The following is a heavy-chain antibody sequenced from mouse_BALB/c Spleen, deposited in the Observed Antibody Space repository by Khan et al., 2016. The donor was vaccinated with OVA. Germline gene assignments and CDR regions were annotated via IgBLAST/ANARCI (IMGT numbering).Heavy chain of an antibody. J-gene: IGHJ4*01. CDR3: ARGGAAYYRDDGGAMEY. CDR1: GYTFTTAG. Sequence: QIQLVQSGPELKKPGETVRISCKASGYTFTTAGIQWVQKMPGKGLKWIGWINTHSGVPKYAEDFKGRFAFSLEISVSTTYLQLTNLKTEDTATYCCARGGAAYYRDDGGAMEYWGQGTSVTVSS. CDR2: INTHSGVP. D-gene: IGHD2-14*01. V-gene: IGHV9-4*02.